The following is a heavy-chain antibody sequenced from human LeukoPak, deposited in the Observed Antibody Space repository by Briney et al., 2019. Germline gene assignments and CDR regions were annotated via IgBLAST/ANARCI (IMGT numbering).Heavy chain of an antibody. V-gene: IGHV1-69*06. Sequence: SVKVSCKASGGAFSSYAISWVRQAPGQGLEWMGGIIPFFGTANYAQKFQGRVTITADKSTSTAYMELSSLRSEDTAVYYCARETGDKNFDYWGQGTLVTVSS. CDR1: GGAFSSYA. CDR3: ARETGDKNFDY. CDR2: IIPFFGTA. D-gene: IGHD7-27*01. J-gene: IGHJ4*02.